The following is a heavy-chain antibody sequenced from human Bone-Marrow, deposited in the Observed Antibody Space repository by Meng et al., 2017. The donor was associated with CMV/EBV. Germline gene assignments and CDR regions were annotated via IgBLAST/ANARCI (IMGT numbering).Heavy chain of an antibody. J-gene: IGHJ6*02. Sequence: ASVKVSCKASGYTFTSYYMHWVRQAPGQGLEWMGIINPSGGSTSYAQKFQGRVTMTRDTSTSTVYMELSSLRSDDTAVYYCARDRDCSSTSCYSSVLAILYYYYYYGMDVWGQGTTVTVSS. CDR3: ARDRDCSSTSCYSSVLAILYYYYYYGMDV. D-gene: IGHD2-2*01. CDR1: GYTFTSYY. V-gene: IGHV1-46*01. CDR2: INPSGGST.